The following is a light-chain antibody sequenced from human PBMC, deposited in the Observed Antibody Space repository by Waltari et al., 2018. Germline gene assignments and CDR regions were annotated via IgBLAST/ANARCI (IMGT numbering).Light chain of an antibody. Sequence: HSALTQPPSASGSPGPSVTIPCPGTQRDVETYNYVSRFQQHPGRAPKLLIYEVNKRPSGVPDRFSGSKSDNRASLTVSGLQADDEAVYHCSSYAGSNTLVFGGGTKLTVL. CDR2: EVN. V-gene: IGLV2-8*01. J-gene: IGLJ2*01. CDR1: QRDVETYNY. CDR3: SSYAGSNTLV.